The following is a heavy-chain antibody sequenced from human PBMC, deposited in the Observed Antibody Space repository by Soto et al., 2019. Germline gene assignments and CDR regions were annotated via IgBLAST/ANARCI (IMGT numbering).Heavy chain of an antibody. CDR2: IWYDGSNK. CDR1: GFTFSSYG. Sequence: GGSLRLSCAASGFTFSSYGMHWVRQAPGKGLEWVAVIWYDGSNKYYADSVKGRFTISRDNSKNTLYLQMNSLRAEDTAVYYCARGSLRDTVTTFLGEGYYFDYWGQGTLVTVSS. D-gene: IGHD4-17*01. CDR3: ARGSLRDTVTTFLGEGYYFDY. J-gene: IGHJ4*02. V-gene: IGHV3-33*01.